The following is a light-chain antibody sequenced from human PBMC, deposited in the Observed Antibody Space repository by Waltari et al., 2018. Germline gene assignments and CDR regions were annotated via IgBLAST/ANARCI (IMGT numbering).Light chain of an antibody. CDR2: GAS. J-gene: IGKJ3*01. CDR3: QQYHESPPIT. CDR1: QSISSQ. V-gene: IGKV3-15*01. Sequence: EIVMTQSPATPSVSAGERATLSCRASQSISSQLAWYQQKPGQAPRLLIYGASTRATGIPARFSGSGSGTEFTLTISSLQSEDFAVYFCQQYHESPPITFGPGTKVDIK.